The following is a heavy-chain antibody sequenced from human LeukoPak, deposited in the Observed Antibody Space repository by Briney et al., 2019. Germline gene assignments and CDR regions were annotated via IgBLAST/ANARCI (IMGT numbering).Heavy chain of an antibody. Sequence: SETLTLTCTVSGGSISSSSYYWGWIRQPPGKGLEWIGSIYYSGSTYYNPSLKSRVTISVDPSKNQFSLKLSSVTAADTAVYYCARHSGYSYGYAYYYYYIDVSGKGTTVTVSS. D-gene: IGHD5-18*01. CDR1: GGSISSSSYY. V-gene: IGHV4-39*01. CDR2: IYYSGST. CDR3: ARHSGYSYGYAYYYYYIDV. J-gene: IGHJ6*03.